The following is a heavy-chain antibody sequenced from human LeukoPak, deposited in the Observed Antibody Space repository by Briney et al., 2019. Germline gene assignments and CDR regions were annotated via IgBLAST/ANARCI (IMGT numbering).Heavy chain of an antibody. V-gene: IGHV1-46*01. D-gene: IGHD6-19*01. CDR1: GYTFTSYY. CDR2: INPSVGST. J-gene: IGHJ4*02. CDR3: ARDNTAVAGRVIDY. Sequence: ASVNVSCKASGYTFTSYYIHWVRQAPGQGLAWMGLINPSVGSTTYAQNFQGRVTRTRYTSTSSVYMELSSLRSEDTAVYYCARDNTAVAGRVIDYWGQGTLVTVSS.